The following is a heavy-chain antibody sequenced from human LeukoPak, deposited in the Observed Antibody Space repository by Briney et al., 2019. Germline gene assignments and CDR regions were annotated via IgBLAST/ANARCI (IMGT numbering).Heavy chain of an antibody. Sequence: SVKVSCKASGGTFSSYAISWVRQAPGQGLEWMGGIIPIFGTANYAQKLQGRVTMTTDTSTSTAYMELRSLRSDDTAVYYCARGVVTIFGGGVSSYNWFDPWGQGTLVTVSS. D-gene: IGHD3-9*01. CDR3: ARGVVTIFGGGVSSYNWFDP. J-gene: IGHJ5*02. V-gene: IGHV1-69*05. CDR1: GGTFSSYA. CDR2: IIPIFGTA.